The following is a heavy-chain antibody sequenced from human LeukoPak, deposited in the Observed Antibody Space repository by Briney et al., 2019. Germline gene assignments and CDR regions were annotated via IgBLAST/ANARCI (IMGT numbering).Heavy chain of an antibody. J-gene: IGHJ4*02. D-gene: IGHD2-21*02. CDR2: IKQDGGEK. Sequence: GSLRLSCAASGFTFSSYWMSCVRQAPGKGLGWVANIKQDGGEKHYVDSVKGRFTISRDNAKNSLYLQMDSLRAEDTAVYYCAKDFHYYESGDYYYYFDYWGQGTLVTVSS. V-gene: IGHV3-7*04. CDR1: GFTFSSYW. CDR3: AKDFHYYESGDYYYYFDY.